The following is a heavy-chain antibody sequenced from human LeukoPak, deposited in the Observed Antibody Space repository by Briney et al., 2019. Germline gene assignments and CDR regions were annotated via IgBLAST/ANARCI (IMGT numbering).Heavy chain of an antibody. D-gene: IGHD3/OR15-3a*01. J-gene: IGHJ5*02. CDR2: ISYDGSNK. CDR1: GFTFSSYG. V-gene: IGHV3-30*03. CDR3: AGTNWFDP. Sequence: GGSLRLSCAASGFTFSSYGMHWVRQAPGKGLEWVAVISYDGSNKYYADSVKGRFTISRDNSKNTLYLQMNSLRAEDTAVYYCAGTNWFDPWGQGTLVIVSS.